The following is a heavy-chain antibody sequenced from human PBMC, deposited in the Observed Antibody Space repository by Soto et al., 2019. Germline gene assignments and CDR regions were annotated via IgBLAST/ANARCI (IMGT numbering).Heavy chain of an antibody. CDR2: VIPFLRTP. V-gene: IGHV1-69*01. Sequence: QVQLVQSGPEVKKPGSSVKVSCESSGDTFSSYAISWVRQAPGQGLEWMGGVIPFLRTPNYPQKFQGRVTITAEESTRTTYMEVRGLSSQDSSIYFCARRLCHTTACPHSAYDYYAMDVWGPGTTVTVSS. D-gene: IGHD1-1*01. CDR1: GDTFSSYA. CDR3: ARRLCHTTACPHSAYDYYAMDV. J-gene: IGHJ6*01.